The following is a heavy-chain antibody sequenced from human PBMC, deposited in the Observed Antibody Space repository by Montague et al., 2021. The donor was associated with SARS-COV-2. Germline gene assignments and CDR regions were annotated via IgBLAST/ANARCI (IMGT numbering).Heavy chain of an antibody. V-gene: IGHV4-59*08. J-gene: IGHJ4*02. CDR3: VRHTHFEGLKGPPDV. CDR1: GVSVTDYY. CDR2: VLYNKST. D-gene: IGHD3-3*02. Sequence: SETLSLTCTVSGVSVTDYYWSWIRQPQGKGMEWVGDVLYNKSTNFNPTLKSRVAISVDTSKTQFSLSLTSVTAADTDFYYCVRHTHFEGLKGPPDVWVQGTLVTVSS.